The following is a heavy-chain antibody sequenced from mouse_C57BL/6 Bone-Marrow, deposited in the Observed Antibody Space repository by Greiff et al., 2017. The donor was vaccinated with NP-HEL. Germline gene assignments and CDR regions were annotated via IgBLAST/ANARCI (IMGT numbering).Heavy chain of an antibody. V-gene: IGHV1-78*01. Sequence: VKLQESDAELVKPGASVKISCKVSGYTFTDYTIHWMKQRPEQGLEWIGYIYPRDGSTKYNEKFKGKATLTADKSSSTAYMQLNSLTSEDSAVYFCALAYYSNCYAMDYWGQGTSVTVSS. D-gene: IGHD2-5*01. CDR1: GYTFTDYT. CDR2: IYPRDGST. CDR3: ALAYYSNCYAMDY. J-gene: IGHJ4*01.